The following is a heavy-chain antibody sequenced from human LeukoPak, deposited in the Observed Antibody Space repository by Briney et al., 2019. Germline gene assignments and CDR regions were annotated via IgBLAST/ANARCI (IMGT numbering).Heavy chain of an antibody. Sequence: GGSLRLSCSVSRFTFISYSMTWVRQAPGKGLEWLSSISGNGDNTYYADSVKGRFTISRDNSKDTLYLQMNSLRVDDTAVYYCAGQWLRLGPIDYWGQGTLVSVSS. CDR2: ISGNGDNT. V-gene: IGHV3-23*01. J-gene: IGHJ4*02. D-gene: IGHD5-12*01. CDR1: RFTFISYS. CDR3: AGQWLRLGPIDY.